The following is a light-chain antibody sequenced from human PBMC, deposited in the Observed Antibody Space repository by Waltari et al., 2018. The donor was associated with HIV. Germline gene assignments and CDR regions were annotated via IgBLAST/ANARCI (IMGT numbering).Light chain of an antibody. V-gene: IGKV1-39*01. Sequence: DIQMTQSPSSLSASVGDRVTIACRASQSIASYVNWYQQKPGKAPNLLIYAASTLQTGVPSRFSGSGSGTQFTLTISGLQVEDFATYYCLQTYGAPRNPPSFGHGTRVEVK. CDR2: AAS. CDR3: LQTYGAPRNPPS. CDR1: QSIASY. J-gene: IGKJ1*01.